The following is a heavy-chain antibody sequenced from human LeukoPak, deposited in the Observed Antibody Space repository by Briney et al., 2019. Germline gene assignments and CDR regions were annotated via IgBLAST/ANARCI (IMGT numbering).Heavy chain of an antibody. CDR1: GGSISSYY. Sequence: SETLSLTCTVSGGSISSYYWSWIRQPPGKGLEWIGYIYYSGSTNYNPSLKSRVTISVDTSKNQFSLKLSSVTAADTAAYYCARCLRWVVPAAMFGTTPCNWFDPWGQGTLVTVSS. CDR2: IYYSGST. D-gene: IGHD2-2*01. CDR3: ARCLRWVVPAAMFGTTPCNWFDP. J-gene: IGHJ5*02. V-gene: IGHV4-59*01.